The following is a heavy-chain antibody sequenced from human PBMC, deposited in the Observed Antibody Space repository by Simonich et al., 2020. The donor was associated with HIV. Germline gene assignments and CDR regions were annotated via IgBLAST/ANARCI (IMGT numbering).Heavy chain of an antibody. Sequence: QVQLVQSGAEVKKPGASVKVSCKASGYTFTSYGISWVLQAPGQGLGWMGWSSAYKGNTNDAQKLQGRVTMTTDTSTSTAYMELRSLRSDDTAVYYCARGSGYDYSTGIFDIWGQGTMVTVSS. CDR1: GYTFTSYG. V-gene: IGHV1-18*01. D-gene: IGHD5-12*01. CDR3: ARGSGYDYSTGIFDI. J-gene: IGHJ3*02. CDR2: SSAYKGNT.